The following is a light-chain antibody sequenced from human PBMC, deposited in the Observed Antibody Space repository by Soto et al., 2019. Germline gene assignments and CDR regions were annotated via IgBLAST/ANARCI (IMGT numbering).Light chain of an antibody. CDR1: QSITLSY. Sequence: ENVLTQTPGTLSLFPGERATLSCTASQSITLSYLAWYQQKPGQAPRLLISGASSRATGIPDRFSGSGSGTDFTLTISRLEPEDFAVYYCQQYGSSPYTFGQGTKVESK. V-gene: IGKV3-20*01. CDR2: GAS. J-gene: IGKJ2*01. CDR3: QQYGSSPYT.